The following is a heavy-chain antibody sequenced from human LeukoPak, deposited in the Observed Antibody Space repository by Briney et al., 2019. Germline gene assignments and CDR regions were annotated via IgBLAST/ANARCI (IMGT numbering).Heavy chain of an antibody. CDR2: ISSSSSYI. V-gene: IGHV3-21*01. CDR3: AREYYYDSSGYYA. CDR1: GFTFSSHS. J-gene: IGHJ5*02. Sequence: GGSLTLSCAASGFTFSSHSMNWVRQPPGKGLEWVSSISSSSSYIYYADSVKGRLTISRDNAKSSLYLQMNSLRAEDTAVYYCAREYYYDSSGYYAWGQGTLVTVSS. D-gene: IGHD3-22*01.